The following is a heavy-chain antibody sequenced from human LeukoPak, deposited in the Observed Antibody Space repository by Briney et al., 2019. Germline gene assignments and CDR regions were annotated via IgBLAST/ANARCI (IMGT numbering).Heavy chain of an antibody. V-gene: IGHV3-9*01. J-gene: IGHJ4*02. CDR2: ISWNSGSI. CDR1: GLTFDDNA. CDR3: AKDIVGYSSSFDY. D-gene: IGHD6-13*01. Sequence: GRSMRLSCAASGLTFDDNAMHWVRQAPGKGLEWVSGISWNSGSIGYADSVKGRFTISRDNAKNSLYLQMNSLRAEDTALYYCAKDIVGYSSSFDYWGQGTLVTVSS.